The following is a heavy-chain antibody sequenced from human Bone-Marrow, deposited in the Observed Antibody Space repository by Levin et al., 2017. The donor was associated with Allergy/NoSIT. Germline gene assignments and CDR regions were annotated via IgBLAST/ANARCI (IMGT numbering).Heavy chain of an antibody. D-gene: IGHD3-10*01. J-gene: IGHJ6*02. Sequence: GASVKVSCKASGGTFSSYTISWVRLAPGQGLEWMGRVIPLLRTSNYAQKFQGRVTITADESTSTIYMDLTSLRSDDTAVYYCARDRLFGSGPGGMDVWGQGTTV. CDR1: GGTFSSYT. V-gene: IGHV1-69*08. CDR2: VIPLLRTS. CDR3: ARDRLFGSGPGGMDV.